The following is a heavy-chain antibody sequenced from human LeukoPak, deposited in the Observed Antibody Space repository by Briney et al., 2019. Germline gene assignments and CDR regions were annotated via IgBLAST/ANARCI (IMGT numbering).Heavy chain of an antibody. J-gene: IGHJ3*02. CDR3: ARDLLLDQPPGAFDI. CDR2: INPNSGGA. Sequence: ASVKVSCKASGYTFTGYYMHWVRQAPGQGLEWMGWINPNSGGANYAQKFQGRVTMTRDTSISTAYMELSRLRSDDTAVYYCARDLLLDQPPGAFDIWGQGTMVTVSS. V-gene: IGHV1-2*02. D-gene: IGHD2-2*01. CDR1: GYTFTGYY.